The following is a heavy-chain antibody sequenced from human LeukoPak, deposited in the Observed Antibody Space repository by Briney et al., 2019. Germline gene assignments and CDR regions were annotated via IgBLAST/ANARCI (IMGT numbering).Heavy chain of an antibody. J-gene: IGHJ4*02. V-gene: IGHV3-23*01. CDR3: AKDDAWLQFGE. Sequence: GGSRRLSCAASGFTFSNHGMNWVRQAPGKGLEWVSGISPSGDITYYADSVKGRFTISRDNSKNTLYLEVISLTAEDTAVYYCAKDDAWLQFGEWSQGTLVTVSS. D-gene: IGHD3-10*01. CDR2: ISPSGDIT. CDR1: GFTFSNHG.